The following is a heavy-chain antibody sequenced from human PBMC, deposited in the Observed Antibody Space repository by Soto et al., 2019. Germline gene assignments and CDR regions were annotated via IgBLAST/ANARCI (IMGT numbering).Heavy chain of an antibody. CDR3: IILGNGGKSPMGY. V-gene: IGHV3-73*01. D-gene: IGHD2-15*01. J-gene: IGHJ4*02. Sequence: PGGSLRLSCAASGFTFSGSAMHWVRQASGKGLEWVGRIRSKINSYATAYAASVSGRFTISRDDSTNTAYLQMDNLRTEDTARYYCIILGNGGKSPMGYWGQGTLVTVSS. CDR2: IRSKINSYAT. CDR1: GFTFSGSA.